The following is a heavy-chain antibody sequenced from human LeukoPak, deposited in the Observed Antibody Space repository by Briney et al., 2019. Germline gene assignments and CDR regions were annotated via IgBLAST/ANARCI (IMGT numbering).Heavy chain of an antibody. J-gene: IGHJ1*01. CDR3: ARGPMGQDIVVVVAATSPVYFQH. Sequence: SETLSLTCAVYGGSFSGYYWSWIRQPPGKGLEWIGEINHSGSTNYNPSLKSRVTISVDTSKSQFSLKLSSVTAADTAVYYCARGPMGQDIVVVVAATSPVYFQHWGQGTLVTVSS. CDR1: GGSFSGYY. D-gene: IGHD2-15*01. CDR2: INHSGST. V-gene: IGHV4-34*01.